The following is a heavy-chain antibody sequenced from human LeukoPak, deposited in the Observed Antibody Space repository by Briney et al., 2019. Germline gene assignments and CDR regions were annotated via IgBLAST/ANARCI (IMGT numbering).Heavy chain of an antibody. Sequence: ASVKVSCKASGYTFTSYYMHWVRQAPGQGLEWMGIINPSGGSTSYAQKFQGRVTMTRDTSTSTVYVELSSLRSEDTAVYYCARGHYDILTGYYLDAFDIWGQGTMVTVSS. D-gene: IGHD3-9*01. CDR2: INPSGGST. J-gene: IGHJ3*02. CDR3: ARGHYDILTGYYLDAFDI. CDR1: GYTFTSYY. V-gene: IGHV1-46*01.